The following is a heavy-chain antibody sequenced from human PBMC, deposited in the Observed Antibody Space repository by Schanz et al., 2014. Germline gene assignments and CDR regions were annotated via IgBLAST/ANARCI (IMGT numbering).Heavy chain of an antibody. CDR3: ASDFWSGYSHYYYGLDV. D-gene: IGHD3-3*01. CDR2: INPNSGGT. J-gene: IGHJ6*02. CDR1: GYTFTGYS. V-gene: IGHV1-2*06. Sequence: QVQLVQSGADVKKPGASVKVSCKASGYTFTGYSMHWVRQAPGQGLEWMGRINPNSGGTNYAQKFQGRVTMTRDTSISTVYMELSRLRSDDSAVYYCASDFWSGYSHYYYGLDVWGQGTTVTVSS.